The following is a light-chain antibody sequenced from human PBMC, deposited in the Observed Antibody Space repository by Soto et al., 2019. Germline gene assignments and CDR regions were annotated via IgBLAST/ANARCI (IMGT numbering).Light chain of an antibody. V-gene: IGKV3D-15*01. CDR1: QSVSSSH. CDR2: AAS. J-gene: IGKJ1*01. CDR3: QEYIQWPPGM. Sequence: EIVLTQSPGTLSLSPGERATLSCRASQSVSSSHLAWYQHKPGQAPRLLIYAASSRATGSPDRFSGGGSGTEFTLTISSLQSEDFAVYYCQEYIQWPPGMFGPGTKVDIK.